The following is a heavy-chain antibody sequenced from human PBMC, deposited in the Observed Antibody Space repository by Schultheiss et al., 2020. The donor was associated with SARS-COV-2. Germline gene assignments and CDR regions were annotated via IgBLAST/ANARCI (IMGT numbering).Heavy chain of an antibody. V-gene: IGHV3-53*01. J-gene: IGHJ1*01. Sequence: GGSLRLSCAASGFTFSSYSMNWVRQAPGKGLEWVSVIYSGGSTYYADSVKGRFTISRDNSKNTLYLQMNSLRAEDTAVYYCARDPGMYSSSWGQGTLVTVSS. CDR3: ARDPGMYSSS. CDR1: GFTFSSYS. D-gene: IGHD6-13*01. CDR2: IYSGGST.